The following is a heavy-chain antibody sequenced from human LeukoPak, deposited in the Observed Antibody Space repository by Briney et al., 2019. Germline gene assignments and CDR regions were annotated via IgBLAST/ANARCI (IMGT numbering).Heavy chain of an antibody. D-gene: IGHD6-13*01. CDR2: IYTSGST. V-gene: IGHV4-4*07. CDR1: GGSISSYY. J-gene: IGHJ6*03. CDR3: ARGISSSRIYSYYYYYMDV. Sequence: NPSETLSLTCTVSGGSISSYYWSWIRQPAGKGLEWIGRIYTSGSTNYNPSLKSRVTMSVDTSKNQFSLKLSSVTAADTAVYYCARGISSSRIYSYYYYYMDVWGKGTTVTVSS.